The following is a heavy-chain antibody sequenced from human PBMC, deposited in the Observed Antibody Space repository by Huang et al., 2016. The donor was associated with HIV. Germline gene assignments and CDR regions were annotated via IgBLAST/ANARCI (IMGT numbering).Heavy chain of an antibody. D-gene: IGHD2-2*01. CDR1: GGSISTYY. CDR3: ARENEFCGSTNCHHYYYGLDV. J-gene: IGHJ6*02. V-gene: IGHV4-4*07. CDR2: FYTRGNN. Sequence: QVQLQESGPGLVKPSETLSLTCTVSGGSISTYYWSWIRQSAGKGLEWIGRFYTRGNNNYNPSLRSRVTMSVDTSKNQFSLRVTSVTAADTAVYYCARENEFCGSTNCHHYYYGLDVWGQGTTVTVSS.